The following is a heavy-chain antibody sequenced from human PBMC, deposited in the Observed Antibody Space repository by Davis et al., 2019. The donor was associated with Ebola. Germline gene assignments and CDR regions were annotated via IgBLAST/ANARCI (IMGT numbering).Heavy chain of an antibody. J-gene: IGHJ4*02. CDR3: ASIAAAGTPFDY. D-gene: IGHD6-13*01. V-gene: IGHV4-34*01. CDR2: INHSGST. CDR1: GGSFSGYY. Sequence: PSETLSLTCAVYGGSFSGYYWSWIRQPPGKGLEWIGEINHSGSTNYNPSLKSRVTISVDTSKNQFSLKLSSVTAADTAVYYCASIAAAGTPFDYWGQGTLVTVSS.